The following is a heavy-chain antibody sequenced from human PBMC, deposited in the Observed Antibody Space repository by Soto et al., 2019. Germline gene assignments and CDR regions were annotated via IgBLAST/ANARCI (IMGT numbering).Heavy chain of an antibody. Sequence: QITLKESGPTLVKPTQTLTLTCTFSGFSLSSSGVGVAWIRQPPGKALEWLPLISSDGDKYYRPSLKNRLSISKDTPQNHVVLTLTNVDPVDTGTYFCAHRPSDYIWGSYPTWGQGTLVTVSS. CDR1: GFSLSSSGVG. J-gene: IGHJ5*02. CDR3: AHRPSDYIWGSYPT. CDR2: ISSDGDK. D-gene: IGHD3-16*01. V-gene: IGHV2-5*02.